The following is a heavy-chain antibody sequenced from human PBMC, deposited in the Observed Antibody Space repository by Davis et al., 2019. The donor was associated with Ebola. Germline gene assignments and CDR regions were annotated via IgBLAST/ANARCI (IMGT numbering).Heavy chain of an antibody. D-gene: IGHD3-22*01. Sequence: ASVKVSCKAFGYTFTAYYIQWVRQAPGQGLEWMGIINPSGDMTTYSQKFQGRVSMTKDTSTATVYMELSSLRSEDTAVYYCARVSTFDSSGLPLGPWGQGTLVTVSS. CDR2: INPSGDMT. V-gene: IGHV1-46*01. CDR1: GYTFTAYY. J-gene: IGHJ1*01. CDR3: ARVSTFDSSGLPLGP.